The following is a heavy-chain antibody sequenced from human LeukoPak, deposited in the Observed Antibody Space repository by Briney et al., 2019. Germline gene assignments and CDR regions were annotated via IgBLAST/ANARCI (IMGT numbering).Heavy chain of an antibody. J-gene: IGHJ4*02. V-gene: IGHV5-51*01. CDR1: GYSFSNYW. CDR2: IFPDDSDT. Sequence: GESLKISCKGSGYSFSNYWIGWVRQMPGKGLEWMGIIFPDDSDTTYSPSFQGQVIISADKSVSTAYLQWSSLKTSDTAMYYCVRSEAIFGVVFTWGQGTLVTVS. D-gene: IGHD3-3*01. CDR3: VRSEAIFGVVFT.